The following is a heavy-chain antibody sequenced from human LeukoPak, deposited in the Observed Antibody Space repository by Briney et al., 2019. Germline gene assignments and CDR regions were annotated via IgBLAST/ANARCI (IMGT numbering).Heavy chain of an antibody. D-gene: IGHD3-3*01. Sequence: SETLSLTCAVYGGSFSGYHWSWIRQPPGKGLEWIGEINHSGSTNYIPSLKSRVTISIDTSKNQFSLKLSSLTAADTAVYYCARETRAIVRGVVTGEVWGWFYPRGEGTLVTVSS. V-gene: IGHV4-34*01. CDR2: INHSGST. J-gene: IGHJ5*02. CDR3: ARETRAIVRGVVTGEVWGWFYP. CDR1: GGSFSGYH.